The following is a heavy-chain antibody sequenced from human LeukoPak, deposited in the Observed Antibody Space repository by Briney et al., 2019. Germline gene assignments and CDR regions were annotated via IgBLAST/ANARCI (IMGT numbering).Heavy chain of an antibody. CDR2: IYHSGST. Sequence: PSETLSLTCAVPGGSISSGGYSWSWIRQPPGKGLEWIGYIYHSGSTYYNPSLKGRVTISVDRSKNQFSLKLSSVTAADTAVYYCARLRYSSGWYLDYWGQGTLVTVSS. CDR1: GGSISSGGYS. J-gene: IGHJ4*02. D-gene: IGHD6-19*01. V-gene: IGHV4-30-2*01. CDR3: ARLRYSSGWYLDY.